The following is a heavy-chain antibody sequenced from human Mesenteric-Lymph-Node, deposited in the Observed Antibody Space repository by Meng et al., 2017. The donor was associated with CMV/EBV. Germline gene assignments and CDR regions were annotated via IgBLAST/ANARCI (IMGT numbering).Heavy chain of an antibody. CDR1: GFTFTTYG. V-gene: IGHV3-30*02. Sequence: GGSLRLSCAASGFTFTTYGMHWVRQAPGKGLEWVAFIAYDGGSNKDYADSVKGRFTISRDNAKNSLYLQMNSLRAEDTAVYYCARDQRHAFDIWGQGTMVTVSS. J-gene: IGHJ3*02. D-gene: IGHD6-25*01. CDR2: IAYDGGSNK. CDR3: ARDQRHAFDI.